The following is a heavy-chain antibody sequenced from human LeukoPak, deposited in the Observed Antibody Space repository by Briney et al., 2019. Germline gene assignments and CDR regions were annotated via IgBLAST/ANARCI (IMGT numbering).Heavy chain of an antibody. CDR3: ARETSSGYLFKPASYFDY. CDR2: IYYSGNT. Sequence: SETLSLTCIGSGGSISSSSYYWGWIRQPPGKGLEWIGTIYYSGNTYYNPSLKSRVTISVDTSNTQFSLKLSSVTAADTAVYYCARETSSGYLFKPASYFDYWGQGTLVTVSS. D-gene: IGHD3-22*01. CDR1: GGSISSSSYY. J-gene: IGHJ4*02. V-gene: IGHV4-39*01.